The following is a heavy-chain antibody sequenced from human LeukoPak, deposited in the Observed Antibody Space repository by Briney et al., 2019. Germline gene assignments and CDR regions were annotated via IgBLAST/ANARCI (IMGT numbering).Heavy chain of an antibody. V-gene: IGHV4-31*01. Sequence: SETLSLTCTDSGDSISSGDYRWCWVRQHPEKGLEWIGCIYSGGGTHYNPSLKSPFTMSVDTSKNQFSLDLTSVTAADAAMYFCARERAGAGAHFDSWGQGTLISVSS. CDR2: IYSGGGT. J-gene: IGHJ4*02. D-gene: IGHD3-10*01. CDR3: ARERAGAGAHFDS. CDR1: GDSISSGDYR.